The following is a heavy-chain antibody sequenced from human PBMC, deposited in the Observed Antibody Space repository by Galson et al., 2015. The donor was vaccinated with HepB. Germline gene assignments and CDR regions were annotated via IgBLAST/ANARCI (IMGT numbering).Heavy chain of an antibody. CDR1: GYTFTNYW. D-gene: IGHD6-6*01. CDR2: FYPGDSDT. Sequence: QSGAEAKKPGDSLKISCKGSGYTFTNYWIAWVRQMPGKGLEWMGIFYPGDSDTRYSPSFQGQVTISADKSISTAYLQWSSLKASDTAVYYCARRSSSAAGGRGLDVWGQGTTVTVSS. V-gene: IGHV5-51*01. J-gene: IGHJ6*02. CDR3: ARRSSSAAGGRGLDV.